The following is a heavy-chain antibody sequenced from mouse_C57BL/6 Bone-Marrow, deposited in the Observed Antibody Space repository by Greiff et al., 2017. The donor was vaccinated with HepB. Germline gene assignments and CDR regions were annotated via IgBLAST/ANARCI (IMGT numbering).Heavy chain of an antibody. CDR1: GFSFNTYA. Sequence: EVKLQESGGGLVQPKGSLKLSCAASGFSFNTYAMNWVRQAPGKGLEWVARIRSKSNNYATYYADSVKDRFTISRDDSESMLYLQMNNLKTEDTAMYYCVRTYYYGSSYAMDYWGQGTSVTVSS. V-gene: IGHV10-1*01. J-gene: IGHJ4*01. D-gene: IGHD1-1*01. CDR3: VRTYYYGSSYAMDY. CDR2: IRSKSNNYAT.